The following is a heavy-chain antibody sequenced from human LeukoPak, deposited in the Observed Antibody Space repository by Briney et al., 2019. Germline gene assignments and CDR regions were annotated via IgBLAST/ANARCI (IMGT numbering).Heavy chain of an antibody. D-gene: IGHD4-17*01. CDR1: GFTFSSYA. CDR2: ISYDGSNK. CDR3: ATTDYGDLYYFDY. V-gene: IGHV3-30*04. Sequence: GRSLRLSCAASGFTFSSYAMHWVRQAPGKGLEWVAVISYDGSNKYYADSVKGRFTISRDNSKNTLYLQMNSLRAEDTAVYYCATTDYGDLYYFDYWGREPWSPSPQ. J-gene: IGHJ4*02.